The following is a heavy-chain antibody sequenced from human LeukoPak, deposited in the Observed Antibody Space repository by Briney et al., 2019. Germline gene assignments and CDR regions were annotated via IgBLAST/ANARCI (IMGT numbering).Heavy chain of an antibody. D-gene: IGHD3-22*01. Sequence: GGSLRLSCAASRFIFSSYAMSWVRQAPGKGLEWVSGISGSGGSTYYADSVKGRFTISRDNSKNTLYLQMNSLRAEDTAVYYCARDFRLYYYDSSGSELDDWGQGTLVTVSS. CDR3: ARDFRLYYYDSSGSELDD. V-gene: IGHV3-23*01. CDR1: RFIFSSYA. CDR2: ISGSGGST. J-gene: IGHJ4*02.